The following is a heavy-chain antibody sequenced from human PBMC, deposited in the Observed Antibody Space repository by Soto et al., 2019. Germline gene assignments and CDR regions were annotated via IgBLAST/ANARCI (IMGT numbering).Heavy chain of an antibody. V-gene: IGHV4-30-2*01. CDR1: GGSISSGGYS. Sequence: SETLSLTCAVSGGSISSGGYSWSWIRQPPGKGLEWIGYIYHSGSTYYNPSLKSRVTISVDRSKNQFSLKLSSVTAADTAVYYCARYGRPVTDTPFFDYWGQGTLVTVSS. D-gene: IGHD2-21*02. CDR3: ARYGRPVTDTPFFDY. J-gene: IGHJ4*02. CDR2: IYHSGST.